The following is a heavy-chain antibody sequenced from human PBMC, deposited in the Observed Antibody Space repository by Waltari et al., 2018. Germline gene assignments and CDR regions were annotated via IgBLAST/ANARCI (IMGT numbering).Heavy chain of an antibody. CDR1: GFTFDDYA. V-gene: IGHV3-9*01. D-gene: IGHD6-13*01. CDR2: ISWNSGSI. J-gene: IGHJ4*02. Sequence: VQLVESGGGLVQPGRSLRLSCAASGFTFDDYAMHWVRQAPGKGLEWVSGISWNSGSIGDADSVKGRVTISRDNSKNTLDLQMNSLRAEDTAVYYCASSSVGAAADFDYWGQGTLVTVSS. CDR3: ASSSVGAAADFDY.